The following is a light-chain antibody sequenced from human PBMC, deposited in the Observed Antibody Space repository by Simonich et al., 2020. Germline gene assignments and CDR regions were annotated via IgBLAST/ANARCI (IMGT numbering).Light chain of an antibody. Sequence: DIVMTQSPDSLAVSLGERDTINCKSSQSVLYSSNNKNYLAWYQQKPGQPPKLLIYWASTRESGVPDRCSGSGSGTDFTLTISSLQAEDVAVYYCQQYYSTPITFGQGTRLEIK. CDR2: WAS. J-gene: IGKJ5*01. CDR3: QQYYSTPIT. V-gene: IGKV4-1*01. CDR1: QSVLYSSNNKNY.